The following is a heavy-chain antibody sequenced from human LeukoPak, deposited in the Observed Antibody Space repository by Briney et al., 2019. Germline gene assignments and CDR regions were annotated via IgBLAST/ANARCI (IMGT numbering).Heavy chain of an antibody. J-gene: IGHJ4*02. CDR3: ARVTGYIVEDYFDY. CDR1: GGSVSSGSYY. CDR2: IYYSGST. D-gene: IGHD3-22*01. V-gene: IGHV4-61*01. Sequence: SETLSLTCTVSGGSVSSGSYYWSWIRQPPGNGLEWIGYIYYSGSTNYNPSLKSRVTISVDTSKNQFSLRLSSVTAADTAVYYCARVTGYIVEDYFDYWGQGTLVTVSS.